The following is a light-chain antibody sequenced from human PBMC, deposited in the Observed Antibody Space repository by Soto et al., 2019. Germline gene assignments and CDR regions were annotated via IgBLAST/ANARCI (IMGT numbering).Light chain of an antibody. V-gene: IGKV1-27*01. CDR2: TAS. Sequence: DIQMTQSPSSLPASVGDRVTITCRASHDISNYLAWFQQKPGKVPKLLIYTASTLQSGVPSRFSGSGSGTDFTLTISSLQPEDVATYYCQNYNSAPRTFGQGTKVEIK. J-gene: IGKJ1*01. CDR3: QNYNSAPRT. CDR1: HDISNY.